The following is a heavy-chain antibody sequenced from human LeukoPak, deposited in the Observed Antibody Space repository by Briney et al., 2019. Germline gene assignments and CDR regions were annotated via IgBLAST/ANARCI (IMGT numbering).Heavy chain of an antibody. D-gene: IGHD4-17*01. J-gene: IGHJ3*02. CDR1: GFTFSSYS. CDR2: ISSSSTI. CDR3: ARYGPNAFDI. Sequence: HPGGSLRLSCAASGFTFSSYSMNWVRQAPGKGLEWVSYISSSSTIYYADSVKGRFTISRDNAKNSLYLQMNSLRAEDTAVYYCARYGPNAFDIWGQGTMVTVSS. V-gene: IGHV3-48*04.